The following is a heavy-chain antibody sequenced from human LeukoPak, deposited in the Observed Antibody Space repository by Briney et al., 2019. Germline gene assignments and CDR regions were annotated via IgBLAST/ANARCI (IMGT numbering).Heavy chain of an antibody. J-gene: IGHJ4*02. CDR2: INPNSGGT. V-gene: IGHV1-2*02. CDR1: GYTFTGYY. Sequence: GASVKVSCKASGYTFTGYYMHWVRQAPGQGLEWMGWINPNSGGTNYAQKFQGRVIMTRDTSISTAYMELSRLRSDDTAVYYCARSRFYGSWDAFDYWGQGTLVTVSS. D-gene: IGHD6-13*01. CDR3: ARSRFYGSWDAFDY.